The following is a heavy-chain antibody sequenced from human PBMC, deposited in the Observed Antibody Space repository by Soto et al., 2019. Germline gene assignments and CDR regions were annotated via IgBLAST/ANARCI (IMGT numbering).Heavy chain of an antibody. Sequence: GGFLRLSCPASGFPFSSYAMHWVRQAPGKGLEWVAVISYYGDNDHYAASVKGRFTISRDNSKNTLFLQMDSLRAEDTAVYYCAKDSYYDNSGYFSIPFDYWGQGAMVTV. D-gene: IGHD3-22*01. V-gene: IGHV3-30-3*02. J-gene: IGHJ4*02. CDR1: GFPFSSYA. CDR3: AKDSYYDNSGYFSIPFDY. CDR2: ISYYGDND.